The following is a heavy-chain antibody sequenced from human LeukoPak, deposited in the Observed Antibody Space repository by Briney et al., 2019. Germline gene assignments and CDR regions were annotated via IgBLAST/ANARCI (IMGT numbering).Heavy chain of an antibody. Sequence: ASVKVSCKASGYTFTGYYMHWVRQAPGQGLEWMGWINPNSGGTNYAQKFQGRVTMTRDTSISTAYMELSRLRSGDTAVYYCARDPWAARLEATLPDYWGQGTLVTVSS. CDR3: ARDPWAARLEATLPDY. CDR1: GYTFTGYY. D-gene: IGHD1-26*01. V-gene: IGHV1-2*02. J-gene: IGHJ4*02. CDR2: INPNSGGT.